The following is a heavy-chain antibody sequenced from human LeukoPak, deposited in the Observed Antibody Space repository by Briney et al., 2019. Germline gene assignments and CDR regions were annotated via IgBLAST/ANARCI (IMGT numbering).Heavy chain of an antibody. Sequence: SETLSLTGTVSGGSISSGDYYWSWIRQPPGKGLEWIGYISYSGRTSYNPSLMSRVTMSVDTSKNQFSLKLSSVTAADTALYYCAGVPTVTNPEYFQHWGQGTLVTISS. J-gene: IGHJ1*01. CDR1: GGSISSGDYY. CDR2: ISYSGRT. V-gene: IGHV4-30-4*01. CDR3: AGVPTVTNPEYFQH. D-gene: IGHD4-17*01.